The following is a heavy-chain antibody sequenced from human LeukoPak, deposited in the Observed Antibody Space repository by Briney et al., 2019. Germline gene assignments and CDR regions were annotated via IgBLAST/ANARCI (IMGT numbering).Heavy chain of an antibody. J-gene: IGHJ6*03. V-gene: IGHV4-39*07. CDR2: IYYSGST. CDR1: GGSISSSSYY. D-gene: IGHD3-10*01. CDR3: AREVRSDGSANYYYYYYMDV. Sequence: SETLSLTCTVSGGSISSSSYYWGWIRQPPGKGLEWIGSIYYSGSTYYNPSLKSRVTISVDTSKNQFSLKLSSVTAADTAVYYCAREVRSDGSANYYYYYYMDVWGKGTTVTISS.